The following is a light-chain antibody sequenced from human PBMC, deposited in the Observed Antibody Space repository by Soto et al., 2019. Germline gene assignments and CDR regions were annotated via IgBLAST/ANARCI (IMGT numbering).Light chain of an antibody. Sequence: EIVMAQSPATLPTFPGERATLSLGPREGVSSILACYRHKPGHAPRLLIYGSATSATGTPASFSGTVSGTQYTLTVSSLQSEDFAVSYCQQYNNWYPHTLGQGTKVDIK. J-gene: IGKJ2*01. V-gene: IGKV3-15*01. CDR3: QQYNNWYPHT. CDR1: EGVSSI. CDR2: GSA.